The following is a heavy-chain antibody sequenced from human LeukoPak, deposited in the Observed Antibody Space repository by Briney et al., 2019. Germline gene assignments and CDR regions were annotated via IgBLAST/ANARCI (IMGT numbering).Heavy chain of an antibody. CDR1: GYTFSSYY. J-gene: IGHJ4*02. CDR3: ARAHTSAPGTLFDY. V-gene: IGHV1-46*01. Sequence: ASVKVSCKASGYTFSSYYMHWVRQAPGQGLEWMGRINPSGTSTSYAQKFQGRVTVTRDTSTSTLYMELGSLTSEDTALYYCARAHTSAPGTLFDYWGQGTLVTVSP. CDR2: INPSGTST. D-gene: IGHD3-3*01.